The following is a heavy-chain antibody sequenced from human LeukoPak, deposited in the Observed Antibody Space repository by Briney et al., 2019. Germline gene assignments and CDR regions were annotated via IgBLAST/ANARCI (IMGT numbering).Heavy chain of an antibody. CDR1: GFIFTNHA. CDR2: ISGGGRTT. D-gene: IGHD3-16*01. J-gene: IGHJ4*02. Sequence: AGGSLRLSCAASGFIFTNHAMSWVRQAPGKGLQWVSVISGGGRTTEYADSVKGRFTISRDNAKNSVYLQMNSLGVEDTAIYYCGRAFPPLRTSSAGDLWGQGILVTVSS. V-gene: IGHV3-23*01. CDR3: GRAFPPLRTSSAGDL.